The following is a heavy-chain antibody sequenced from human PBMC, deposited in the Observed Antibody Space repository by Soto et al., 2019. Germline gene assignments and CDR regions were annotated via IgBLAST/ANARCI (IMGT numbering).Heavy chain of an antibody. CDR3: ARTPKLLNYYYYGMDV. D-gene: IGHD1-7*01. Sequence: GESLKISCKGSGYSFTSYWIGWVRQMPGKGLEWMGIIYPGDSDTRYSPSFQGQVTISADKSISTAYLQWSSLKASDTAMYYCARTPKLLNYYYYGMDVWGQGTTVTVSS. CDR1: GYSFTSYW. CDR2: IYPGDSDT. V-gene: IGHV5-51*01. J-gene: IGHJ6*02.